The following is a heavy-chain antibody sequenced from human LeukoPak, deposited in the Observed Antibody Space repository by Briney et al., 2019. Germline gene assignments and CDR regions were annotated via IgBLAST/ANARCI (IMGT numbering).Heavy chain of an antibody. J-gene: IGHJ3*02. CDR1: GFTFSSYA. D-gene: IGHD1-14*01. CDR2: INTDGSTT. V-gene: IGHV3-74*01. CDR3: AGVYNTNRRAFDM. Sequence: GGSLRLSCAASGFTFSSYAMSWVRQAPGKGLVWVSRINTDGSTTVYADSVRGRFTISRDNAKNTLYLQMISLRPEDTAVYYCAGVYNTNRRAFDMWGQGTVVTVSS.